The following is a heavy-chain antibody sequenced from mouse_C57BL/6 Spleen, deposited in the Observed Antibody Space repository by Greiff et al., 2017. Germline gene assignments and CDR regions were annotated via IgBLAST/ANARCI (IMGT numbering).Heavy chain of an antibody. CDR2: IDPSDSYT. D-gene: IGHD1-1*01. J-gene: IGHJ2*01. Sequence: QVQLQQPGAELVMPGASVKLSCKASGYTFTSYWMHWVKQRPGQGLEWIGEIDPSDSYTNYNQKFKGKSTLTVDKSSSTAYMQLSSLTSEDSAVYYCARLLFITTVEGPYYFDYWGQGTTLTVSS. CDR1: GYTFTSYW. CDR3: ARLLFITTVEGPYYFDY. V-gene: IGHV1-69*01.